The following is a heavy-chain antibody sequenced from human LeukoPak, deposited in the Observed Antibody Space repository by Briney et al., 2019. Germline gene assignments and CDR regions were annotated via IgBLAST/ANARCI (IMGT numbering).Heavy chain of an antibody. CDR3: ARDLGQYYDTSDNWFDP. Sequence: GGSLRLSCAASEFSVGSNYMTWARQAPGKGLEWVSLIYSGGSTYYADSVKGRFTISRDNAKNTLNLQMNSLRAEDTAVYYCARDLGQYYDTSDNWFDPWGQGTLVTVSS. D-gene: IGHD3-22*01. V-gene: IGHV3-66*01. CDR1: EFSVGSNY. CDR2: IYSGGST. J-gene: IGHJ5*02.